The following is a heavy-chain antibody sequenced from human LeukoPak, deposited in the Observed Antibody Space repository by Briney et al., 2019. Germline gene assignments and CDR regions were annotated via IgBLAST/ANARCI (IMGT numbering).Heavy chain of an antibody. CDR2: FDPEDGET. CDR3: ATGARSTTVTTSLYYYYYGMDV. CDR1: GYTLTELS. V-gene: IGHV1-24*01. Sequence: VASVSVSCTVSGYTLTELSMHWVRQAPGKGLEWMGGFDPEDGETIYAQKFQGRVTMTEDTSTDTAYMELSSLRSEDTAVYYCATGARSTTVTTSLYYYYYGMDVWGQGTTVTVSS. J-gene: IGHJ6*02. D-gene: IGHD4-17*01.